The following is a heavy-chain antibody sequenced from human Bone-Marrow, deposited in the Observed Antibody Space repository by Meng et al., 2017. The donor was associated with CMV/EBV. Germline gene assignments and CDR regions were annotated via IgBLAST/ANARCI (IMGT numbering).Heavy chain of an antibody. CDR3: ARLLRFLRDWFDP. J-gene: IGHJ5*02. CDR2: INHSGST. V-gene: IGHV4-34*01. CDR1: GGSVSSGYYH. D-gene: IGHD3-3*01. Sequence: SETLSLTCTVSGGSVSSGYYHWSWIRQPPGKGLEWIGEINHSGSTNYNPSLKSRVTISVDTSKNQFSLKLSSVTAADTAVYYCARLLRFLRDWFDPWGQGTLVTVSS.